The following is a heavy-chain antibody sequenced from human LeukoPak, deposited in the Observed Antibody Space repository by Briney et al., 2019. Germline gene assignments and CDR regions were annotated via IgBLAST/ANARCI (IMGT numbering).Heavy chain of an antibody. CDR1: GGTFSSYA. Sequence: ASVKVSCKASGGTFSSYAISWVRQAPGQGLEWMGRIIPIFGTANYAQKLQGRVTMTTDTSTSTAYMELRSLRSDDTAVYYCARLRFVVVPAAIDYWGQGTLVTVSS. CDR2: IIPIFGTA. D-gene: IGHD2-2*01. J-gene: IGHJ4*02. CDR3: ARLRFVVVPAAIDY. V-gene: IGHV1-69*05.